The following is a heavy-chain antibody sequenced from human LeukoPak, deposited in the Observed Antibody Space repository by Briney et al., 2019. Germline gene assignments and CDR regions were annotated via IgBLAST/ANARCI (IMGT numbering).Heavy chain of an antibody. D-gene: IGHD3-22*01. CDR2: ISSSSSYI. J-gene: IGHJ4*02. CDR3: ARLIGYYPSTFPDY. V-gene: IGHV3-21*01. Sequence: PGGSLRLSCAASGFTFSSYWMNWVRQAPGKGLEWVSSISSSSSYIYYADSVKGRFTISRDNAKNSLYLQMNSLRAEDTAVYYCARLIGYYPSTFPDYWGQGTLVTVSS. CDR1: GFTFSSYW.